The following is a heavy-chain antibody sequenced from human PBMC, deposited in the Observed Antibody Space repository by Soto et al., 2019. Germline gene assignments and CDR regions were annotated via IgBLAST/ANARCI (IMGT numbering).Heavy chain of an antibody. D-gene: IGHD3-10*01. CDR3: SHAPGRRGYNGMHV. J-gene: IGHJ6*02. Sequence: GGSLRLSCAASGFTFSNAYMNWVRQAPGKGLEWVGRIKTKADGGTTDYAAPVKGRFIISRDDSKDTLYVQMNSLQTDDTGVYYCSHAPGRRGYNGMHVWGPGTTVTVSS. CDR1: GFTFSNAY. V-gene: IGHV3-15*07. CDR2: IKTKADGGTT.